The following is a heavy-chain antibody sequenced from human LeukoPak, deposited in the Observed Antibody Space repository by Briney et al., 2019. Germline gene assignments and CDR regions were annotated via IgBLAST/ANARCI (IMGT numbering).Heavy chain of an antibody. Sequence: ASVKVSCKANGYTFSNHHIHWVRQAPGQGLEWIGIISPNDGGTGYEQKFHGRVTMTRDTSTTTLYIELSSLRSEDTAVYFCARVNNQAFDYWGQGTLVTVSS. CDR1: GYTFSNHH. CDR2: ISPNDGGT. J-gene: IGHJ4*02. D-gene: IGHD1/OR15-1a*01. V-gene: IGHV1-46*01. CDR3: ARVNNQAFDY.